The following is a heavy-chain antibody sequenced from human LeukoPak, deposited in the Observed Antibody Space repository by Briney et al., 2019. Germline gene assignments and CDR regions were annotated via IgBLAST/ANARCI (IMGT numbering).Heavy chain of an antibody. Sequence: SVKVSCKASGLTFTISAMQWVRQARGQRLEWIGWIVVGSGNTNYAQKFQERVTINRDMPTSTAYMELSSLRSEDTAVYYCAAGEYDFRGAEYFQHWGQGTLVTVSS. CDR3: AAGEYDFRGAEYFQH. V-gene: IGHV1-58*02. CDR1: GLTFTISA. J-gene: IGHJ1*01. CDR2: IVVGSGNT. D-gene: IGHD3-3*01.